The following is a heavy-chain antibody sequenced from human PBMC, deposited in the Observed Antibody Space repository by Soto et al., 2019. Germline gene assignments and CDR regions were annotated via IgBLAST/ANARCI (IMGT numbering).Heavy chain of an antibody. CDR2: VSNTATT. D-gene: IGHD2-8*02. V-gene: IGHV4-59*12. Sequence: SETLSLTCTVSGASIINYYWAWIRQSPGGGLESIGYVSNTATTTYNPSLKSRVTISVDKSKNQFSLKLTSVTAADTAVYYCARDKITGLFDYWGQGTLVTVSS. CDR1: GASIINYY. J-gene: IGHJ4*02. CDR3: ARDKITGLFDY.